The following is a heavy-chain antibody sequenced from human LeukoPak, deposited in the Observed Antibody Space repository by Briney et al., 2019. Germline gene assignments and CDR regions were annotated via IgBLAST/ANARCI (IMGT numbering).Heavy chain of an antibody. CDR1: NGSISNYY. D-gene: IGHD6-6*01. CDR2: ISDSGST. J-gene: IGHJ4*02. CDR3: ARHSTGVPGRPNDY. Sequence: SETLSLTCTVSNGSISNYYWSWIRQPPGKGLEWIAYISDSGSTTYNPSLKSQVTISVDTSKNQFSLSLTSVTAADTAVYYCARHSTGVPGRPNDYRGQGTLVTVSS. V-gene: IGHV4-59*08.